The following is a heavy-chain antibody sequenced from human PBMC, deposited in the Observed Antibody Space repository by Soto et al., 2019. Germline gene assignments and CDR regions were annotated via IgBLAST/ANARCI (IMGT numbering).Heavy chain of an antibody. CDR3: ARGGSYLNWFDP. Sequence: QLQLQESGSGLVKPSQTLSLTCTVSGDSISSGAYSWSWIRQPPGKGLEWIGCIYHGGSTYYSPSLKGRVTMSVDRSKNQFSLNLSSVVAADTAVYYCARGGSYLNWFDPWGQGTLVTVSS. CDR2: IYHGGST. CDR1: GDSISSGAYS. D-gene: IGHD3-16*01. V-gene: IGHV4-30-2*01. J-gene: IGHJ5*02.